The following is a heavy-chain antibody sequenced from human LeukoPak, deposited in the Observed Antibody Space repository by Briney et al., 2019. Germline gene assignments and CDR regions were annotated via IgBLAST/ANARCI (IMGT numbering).Heavy chain of an antibody. V-gene: IGHV3-30*18. CDR2: ISYDGSNK. CDR1: GFTFSSYG. Sequence: PGGSLRLSCAASGFTFSSYGMHWVRQAPGRGLECVAVISYDGSNKYYADSVKGRFTISRDNSKNTLYLQMNSLRAEDTAVYYCAKDHRGYTYGTGYFDYWGQGTLVTVSS. J-gene: IGHJ4*02. D-gene: IGHD5-18*01. CDR3: AKDHRGYTYGTGYFDY.